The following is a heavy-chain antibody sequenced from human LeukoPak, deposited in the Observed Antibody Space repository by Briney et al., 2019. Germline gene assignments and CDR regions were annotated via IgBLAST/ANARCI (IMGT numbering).Heavy chain of an antibody. V-gene: IGHV1-46*01. CDR1: GYTFTSYY. Sequence: ASVKVSCKASGYTFTSYYMHWVRQAPGQGLEWMGVINPSGGSTSYAQKFQGRVTMTRDTSTSTVYMELSSLRSEDTAVYYCALMVRGVITGDLDYGGQGTLVTVSS. CDR3: ALMVRGVITGDLDY. D-gene: IGHD3-10*01. J-gene: IGHJ4*02. CDR2: INPSGGST.